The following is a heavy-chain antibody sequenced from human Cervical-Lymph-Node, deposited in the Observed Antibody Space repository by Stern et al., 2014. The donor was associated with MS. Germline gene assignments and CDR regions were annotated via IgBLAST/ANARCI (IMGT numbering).Heavy chain of an antibody. CDR2: ISSTATYI. CDR1: GFTFSTSS. V-gene: IGHV3-21*01. Sequence: EVQLVESGGGLVKPGGSLRLSCAVSGFTFSTSSMNWVRQAPGKGLEWVSSISSTATYIYHADSVKGRFTISRDNAKNSLYLQMNSLSPQDTAVYYCARGYGGNSEGDYWGQGTLVIVSS. J-gene: IGHJ4*02. CDR3: ARGYGGNSEGDY. D-gene: IGHD4-23*01.